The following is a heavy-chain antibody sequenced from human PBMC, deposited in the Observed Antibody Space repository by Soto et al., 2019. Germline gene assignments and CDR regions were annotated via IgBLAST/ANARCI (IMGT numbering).Heavy chain of an antibody. CDR1: GYSFTSYW. J-gene: IGHJ6*02. Sequence: PGXSLKISCKGSGYSFTSYWIGWVRQMPGKGLEWMGIIYPGDSDTRYSPSFQGQVTISADKSISTAYLQWSSLKASDTAMYYCARTSAAGKYSYGMDVWGQGTTVTVSS. CDR3: ARTSAAGKYSYGMDV. V-gene: IGHV5-51*01. D-gene: IGHD6-13*01. CDR2: IYPGDSDT.